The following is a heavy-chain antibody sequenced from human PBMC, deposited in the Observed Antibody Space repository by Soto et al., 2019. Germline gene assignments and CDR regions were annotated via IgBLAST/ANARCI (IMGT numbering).Heavy chain of an antibody. CDR2: IGFDGKNE. V-gene: IGHV3-30*02. CDR3: ASGPGPTNYYDILTGPQGVLDY. D-gene: IGHD3-9*01. J-gene: IGHJ4*02. Sequence: PGGSLRLSCDVSGFSLGSYGMHWVRQAPGKGLEWVAVIGFDGKNENYGDSVKGRFTVSRDISKNTLYLQMNSLRDEDTAVYFCASGPGPTNYYDILTGPQGVLDYWGQGTLVTVSS. CDR1: GFSLGSYG.